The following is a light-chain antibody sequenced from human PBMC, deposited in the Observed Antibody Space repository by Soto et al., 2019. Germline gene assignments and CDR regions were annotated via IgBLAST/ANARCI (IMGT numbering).Light chain of an antibody. Sequence: EIVLTQFPASLSLSPGERATVSCRASQSVPRHLAWYQQRPGLPPRLLIYDASSRATGVPDRFSGSGSGTDFILTISSLEPEDFAVYYCQQSSNWPPEITFGQGTRLEIK. J-gene: IGKJ5*01. V-gene: IGKV3-11*01. CDR1: QSVPRH. CDR2: DAS. CDR3: QQSSNWPPEIT.